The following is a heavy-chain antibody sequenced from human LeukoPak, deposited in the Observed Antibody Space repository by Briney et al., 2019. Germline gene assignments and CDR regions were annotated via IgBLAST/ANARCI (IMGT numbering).Heavy chain of an antibody. J-gene: IGHJ5*02. Sequence: GGSLRFSCAASGFTFSSYGMHWVRQAPGKGLEWVAFIRYDGSNKYYADSVKGRFTISRDNSKNTLYLQMNSLRAEDTAVYYCATRELERRRGFPYWFDPWGQGTLVTVSS. CDR2: IRYDGSNK. CDR1: GFTFSSYG. V-gene: IGHV3-30*02. CDR3: ATRELERRRGFPYWFDP. D-gene: IGHD1-1*01.